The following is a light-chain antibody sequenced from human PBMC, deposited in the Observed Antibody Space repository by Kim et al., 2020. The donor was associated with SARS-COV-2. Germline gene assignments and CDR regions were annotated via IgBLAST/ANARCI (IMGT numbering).Light chain of an antibody. CDR3: QQLSSYPRLT. CDR2: AAS. J-gene: IGKJ4*01. Sequence: DIQLTQSPSFLSASVGDRVTITCRASQGISSYLAWYQQKPGKAPKVLIYAASTLQSGVPSRFSGSGSGTEFTLTISSLQPEDFATYYCQQLSSYPRLTFGGGTKLEI. V-gene: IGKV1-9*01. CDR1: QGISSY.